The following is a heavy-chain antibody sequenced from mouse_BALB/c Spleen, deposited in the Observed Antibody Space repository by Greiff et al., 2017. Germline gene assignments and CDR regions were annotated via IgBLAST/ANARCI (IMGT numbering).Heavy chain of an antibody. CDR3: ATIYYGPSPRYFDV. CDR2: INSNGGST. CDR1: GFTFSSYG. Sequence: EVQVVESGGGLVQPGGSLKLSCAASGFTFSSYGMSWVRQTPDKRLELVATINSNGGSTYYPDSVKGRFTISRDNAKNTLYLQMSSLKSEDTAMYYCATIYYGPSPRYFDVWGAGTTVTVSS. V-gene: IGHV5-6-3*01. J-gene: IGHJ1*01. D-gene: IGHD1-1*01.